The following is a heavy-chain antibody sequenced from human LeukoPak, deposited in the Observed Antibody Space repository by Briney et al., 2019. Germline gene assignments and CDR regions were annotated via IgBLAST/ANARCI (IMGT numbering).Heavy chain of an antibody. CDR3: AKVLGVPVAGTVDY. CDR1: GFTFSSYA. CDR2: ISGSGGST. J-gene: IGHJ4*02. D-gene: IGHD6-19*01. Sequence: PGGSLRLSCAASGFTFSSYAMSWVRQAPGKGLEWVSAISGSGGSTYYADSVKGRFTISRDNSKNTLYLQMNSLRAEDTAVYYCAKVLGVPVAGTVDYWGQGTLVTVSS. V-gene: IGHV3-23*01.